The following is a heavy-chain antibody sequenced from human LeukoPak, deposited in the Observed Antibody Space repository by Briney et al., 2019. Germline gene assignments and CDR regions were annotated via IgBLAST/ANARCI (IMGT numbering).Heavy chain of an antibody. Sequence: SVKVSCKASGGTFSSYAISWVRQAPGQGLAWMGRIIPIFGTANYAQKFQGRVTITADKSTSTAYMELSSLRSEDTAVYYCASGRVGKGLYFDYWGQGTLVTVSS. CDR3: ASGRVGKGLYFDY. D-gene: IGHD1-26*01. CDR2: IIPIFGTA. CDR1: GGTFSSYA. J-gene: IGHJ4*02. V-gene: IGHV1-69*06.